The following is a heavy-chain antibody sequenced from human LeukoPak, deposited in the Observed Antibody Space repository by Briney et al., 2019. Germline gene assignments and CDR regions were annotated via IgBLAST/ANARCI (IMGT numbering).Heavy chain of an antibody. D-gene: IGHD1-26*01. CDR2: MNPNSGNT. J-gene: IGHJ4*02. Sequence: ASVKVSCKASGYTFTSYDINWVRQATGQGLEWMGWMNPNSGNTGYAQKFQGRVTMTTDTSTSTAYMELRSLRSDDTAVYYCARYGSYFDYWGQGTLVTVSS. CDR3: ARYGSYFDY. V-gene: IGHV1-8*01. CDR1: GYTFTSYD.